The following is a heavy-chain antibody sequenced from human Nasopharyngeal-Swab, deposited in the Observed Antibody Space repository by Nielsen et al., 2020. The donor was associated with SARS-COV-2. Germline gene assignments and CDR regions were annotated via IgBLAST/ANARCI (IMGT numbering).Heavy chain of an antibody. J-gene: IGHJ4*02. Sequence: GESLKISCAASGFTFSDYYMSWIRQAPGKGLEWVSYISSSGSTIYYADSVKGRFTISRDNSKNTLYLQMNSLRAEDTAVYYCAKEGGYYDLTTYFDYWGQGTLVTVSS. CDR1: GFTFSDYY. CDR2: ISSSGSTI. CDR3: AKEGGYYDLTTYFDY. V-gene: IGHV3-11*01. D-gene: IGHD3-22*01.